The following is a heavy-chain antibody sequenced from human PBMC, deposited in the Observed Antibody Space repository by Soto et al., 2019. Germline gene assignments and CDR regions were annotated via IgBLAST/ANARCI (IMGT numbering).Heavy chain of an antibody. Sequence: ASVKVSCKASGYTFTSYYMHWVRQAPGQGLEWMGRINPSGGSASYAQKFQGRVTITADESTSTAYMELSSLRSEDTAVYYCARDYYDSSALRWFDPWGQGTLVTVSS. CDR1: GYTFTSYY. CDR2: INPSGGSA. CDR3: ARDYYDSSALRWFDP. V-gene: IGHV1-46*01. D-gene: IGHD3-22*01. J-gene: IGHJ5*02.